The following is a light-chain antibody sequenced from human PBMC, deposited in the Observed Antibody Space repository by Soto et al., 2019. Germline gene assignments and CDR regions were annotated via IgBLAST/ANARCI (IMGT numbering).Light chain of an antibody. J-gene: IGKJ1*01. V-gene: IGKV1-39*01. CDR1: QSINDY. Sequence: DIQMTQSPSSLSASVGDRVNITCRASQSINDYLNWYQQKPGTAPRLLIYAASNLQNVVPSRFSGSGAGTDFTLTINSLQPEDFATYYCQQSYSTLWTFGPGTRVEIK. CDR2: AAS. CDR3: QQSYSTLWT.